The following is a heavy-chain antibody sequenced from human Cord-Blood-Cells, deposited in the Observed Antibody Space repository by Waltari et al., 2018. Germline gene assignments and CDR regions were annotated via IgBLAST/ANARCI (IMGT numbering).Heavy chain of an antibody. CDR1: GFSFCSFW. J-gene: IGHJ3*02. V-gene: IGHV3-74*01. Sequence: EVQLVESGGGLVQLGGSLRLSCAASGFSFCSFWIPWVRQAPGKGLVWVSRIDSDGNSTSYADSVKGRFTISRDNAKNTLYLQMNSLRAEDTAVYYCARGGDYSNAFDIWGQGTMVTVSS. CDR3: ARGGDYSNAFDI. D-gene: IGHD4-4*01. CDR2: IDSDGNST.